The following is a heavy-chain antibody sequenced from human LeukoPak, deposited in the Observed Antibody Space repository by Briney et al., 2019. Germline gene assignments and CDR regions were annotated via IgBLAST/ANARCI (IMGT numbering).Heavy chain of an antibody. CDR1: GFTFSNYA. CDR3: ARGGSGATRDDTFDS. D-gene: IGHD1-26*01. Sequence: GGSLRLSCEASGFTFSNYAMNWVRQAPGKELEWVSTVGGSGGSTYYADSVKGRFTISRDNSKRTLFLQMNSLRAEDTALYYCARGGSGATRDDTFDSWGQGTMVTVSS. CDR2: VGGSGGST. V-gene: IGHV3-23*01. J-gene: IGHJ3*02.